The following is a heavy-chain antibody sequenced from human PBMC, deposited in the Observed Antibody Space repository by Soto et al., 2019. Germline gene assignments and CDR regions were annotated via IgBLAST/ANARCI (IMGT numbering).Heavy chain of an antibody. CDR1: GYSISSGSY. Sequence: SETLSLTCTVSGYSISSGSYWGWIRQPPGKGPEWIASIYHGGTTFYNPSLKSRITISVDTSHNQFSLNLRSVTAADTAVYYCARAHVMVVAGSPFDYWGHGPL. D-gene: IGHD6-19*01. J-gene: IGHJ4*01. CDR3: ARAHVMVVAGSPFDY. V-gene: IGHV4-38-2*02. CDR2: IYHGGTT.